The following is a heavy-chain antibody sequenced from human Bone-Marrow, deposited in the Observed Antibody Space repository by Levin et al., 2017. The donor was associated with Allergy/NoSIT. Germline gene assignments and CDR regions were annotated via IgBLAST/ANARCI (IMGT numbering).Heavy chain of an antibody. CDR3: ARIHHDGGYCSGGSCWFDP. J-gene: IGHJ5*02. Sequence: ASVKVSCKGSGYRFTSYWIAWVRQMPGKGLEWMGLIFPGDSETIYSPSLRGQVTISVEKSIGTAYLQWSSLKASDTAIYYCARIHHDGGYCSGGSCWFDPWGQGTLVSVSS. D-gene: IGHD2-15*01. V-gene: IGHV5-51*01. CDR1: GYRFTSYW. CDR2: IFPGDSET.